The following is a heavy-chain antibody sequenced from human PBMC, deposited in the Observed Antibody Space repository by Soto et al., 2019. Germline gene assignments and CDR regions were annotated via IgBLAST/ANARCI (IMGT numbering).Heavy chain of an antibody. D-gene: IGHD3-10*01. V-gene: IGHV3-73*01. J-gene: IGHJ4*02. CDR2: IRSKANSYAT. CDR3: TTRYGSGSLGVH. CDR1: GFTFSGSA. Sequence: PGGSLRLSCAASGFTFSGSAVHWVRQASGKGLEWVGRIRSKANSYATAYAASVKGRFTISRDDSKNTAYLQMNSLKTEDTAVYYCTTRYGSGSLGVHWGQGILVTVSS.